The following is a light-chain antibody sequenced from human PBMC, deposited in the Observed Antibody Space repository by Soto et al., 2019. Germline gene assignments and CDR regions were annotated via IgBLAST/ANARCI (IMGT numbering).Light chain of an antibody. CDR1: SSDAGGSNF. Sequence: QSVLTQPASVSDSPGQSITISCTGTSSDAGGSNFVSWYQQHPGKPPKPIIYDVANRPSGVSNRFSGSKSGSTASLIISRLQTEDEADYYCVSSTSSTTYVFGTGTKVTVL. CDR2: DVA. J-gene: IGLJ1*01. V-gene: IGLV2-14*03. CDR3: VSSTSSTTYV.